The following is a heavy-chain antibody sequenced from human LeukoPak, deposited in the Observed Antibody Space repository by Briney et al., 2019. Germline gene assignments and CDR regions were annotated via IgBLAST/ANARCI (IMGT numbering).Heavy chain of an antibody. CDR2: ISGSGGSS. CDR1: RFTFSSYA. J-gene: IGHJ5*02. D-gene: IGHD6-13*01. CDR3: AKDRSPFSGSSNWFDP. Sequence: PGGSLRLSCAASRFTFSSYAMNWVRQAPGKGLEWVSGISGSGGSSYYADSVKGRFTSSRDNSKNTLYLQMKSLRVEDTAVHYCAKDRSPFSGSSNWFDPWGQGTLVTVSS. V-gene: IGHV3-23*01.